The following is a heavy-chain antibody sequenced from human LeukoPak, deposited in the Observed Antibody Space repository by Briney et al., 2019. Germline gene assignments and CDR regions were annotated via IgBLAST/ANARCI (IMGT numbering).Heavy chain of an antibody. CDR1: GYTFTSYG. Sequence: ASVKVSCKASGYTFTSYGISWVRQAPGQGLEWMGWISAYNGNTHYAQKLQGRVTMTTDTSTSTVYMEPRSLRSDDTAVYYCASVINYYDSSGYYQGYYFDYWGQGTLVTVSS. V-gene: IGHV1-18*01. CDR2: ISAYNGNT. D-gene: IGHD3-22*01. CDR3: ASVINYYDSSGYYQGYYFDY. J-gene: IGHJ4*02.